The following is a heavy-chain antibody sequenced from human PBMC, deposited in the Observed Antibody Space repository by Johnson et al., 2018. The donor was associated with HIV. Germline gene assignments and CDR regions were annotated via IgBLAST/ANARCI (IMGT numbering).Heavy chain of an antibody. Sequence: VQLVESGGGLVQPGRSLRLSCTTSGFTFGDYVISWVRQAPGKGLEWVGFIRSKAFGGTTEYAASVKGRFTFSRDDSRSIAYLQMNSLKTEDTGVYYCATDLFSLILEDDAFDTWGQGTMVTVSS. V-gene: IGHV3-49*04. CDR1: GFTFGDYV. J-gene: IGHJ3*02. CDR2: IRSKAFGGTT. CDR3: ATDLFSLILEDDAFDT.